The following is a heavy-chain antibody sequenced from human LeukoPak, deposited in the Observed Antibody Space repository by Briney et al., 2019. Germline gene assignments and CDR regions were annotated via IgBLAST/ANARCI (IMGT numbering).Heavy chain of an antibody. V-gene: IGHV4-30-2*01. CDR2: IYHSGST. CDR3: ARGRDFWSGYQDY. D-gene: IGHD3-3*01. J-gene: IGHJ4*02. CDR1: GGSISSGGYS. Sequence: SQTLSLTCAVSGGSISSGGYSWSWIRQPPGKGLEWIGYIYHSGSTYYNPSLKSRVTISVDRSKNQFSLKLSSVTAADTAVYYCARGRDFWSGYQDYWGQGTLVTVSS.